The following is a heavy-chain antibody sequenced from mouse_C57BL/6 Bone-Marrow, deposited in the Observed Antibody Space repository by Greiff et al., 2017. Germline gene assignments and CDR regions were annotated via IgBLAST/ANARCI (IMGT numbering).Heavy chain of an antibody. CDR3: SRQVTTVLATKYFDV. Sequence: EVMLVESGGGLVKPGGSLKLSCAASGFTFSSYTMSWVRQTPEKRLQWVAALSGGGGNTYYPARVKGRFTISRDNDKNILYLQMSSLRSEDTALYYCSRQVTTVLATKYFDVWGTGTTVTVSS. CDR2: LSGGGGNT. J-gene: IGHJ1*03. V-gene: IGHV5-9*01. D-gene: IGHD1-1*01. CDR1: GFTFSSYT.